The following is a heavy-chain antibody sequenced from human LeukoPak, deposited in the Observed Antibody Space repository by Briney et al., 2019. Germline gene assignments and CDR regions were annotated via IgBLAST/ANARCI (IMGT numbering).Heavy chain of an antibody. CDR1: GGSFSGYC. V-gene: IGHV4-34*01. CDR2: INHSGST. D-gene: IGHD3-10*01. J-gene: IGHJ4*02. CDR3: ARSGTLDGSGSYYQV. Sequence: SETLSLTCAVYGGSFSGYCWNWIRQPPGKGLEWIGEINHSGSTNYNPSLKSRVTISVDTSKNQFSLKLSSVTAADTAVYYCARSGTLDGSGSYYQVWGQGNLVTVSS.